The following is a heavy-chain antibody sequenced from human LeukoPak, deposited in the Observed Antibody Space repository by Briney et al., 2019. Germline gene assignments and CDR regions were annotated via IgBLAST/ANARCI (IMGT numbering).Heavy chain of an antibody. V-gene: IGHV3-33*01. CDR1: GFTFSSYG. Sequence: PGGSLRLSCAASGFTFSSYGMHWVRQAPGKGLEWVAVIWYDGTNKYYADSVKGRFTISRDNAKNSLYLQMKSLRAEDTAVYYCARGGYSSGWDSAEYFQHWGQGTLVTVSS. CDR2: IWYDGTNK. CDR3: ARGGYSSGWDSAEYFQH. J-gene: IGHJ1*01. D-gene: IGHD6-19*01.